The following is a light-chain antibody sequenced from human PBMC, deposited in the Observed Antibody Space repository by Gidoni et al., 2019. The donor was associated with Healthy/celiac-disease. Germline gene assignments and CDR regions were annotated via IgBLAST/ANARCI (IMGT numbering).Light chain of an antibody. J-gene: IGKJ1*01. CDR2: TVS. Sequence: DIVMTQTPLSLPVTPGEPASISCRSSQSLLDSDDGNTYLDWYLQKPGQSPQLLIYTVSYRASGVPDRFSGSGSGTDITLKISRVEAEDVGVYYCMQRIEFPWTFGQGTKVEIK. V-gene: IGKV2-40*01. CDR3: MQRIEFPWT. CDR1: QSLLDSDDGNTY.